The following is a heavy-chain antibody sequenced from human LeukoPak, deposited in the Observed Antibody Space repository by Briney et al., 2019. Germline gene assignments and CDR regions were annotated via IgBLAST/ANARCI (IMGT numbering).Heavy chain of an antibody. CDR3: ARDLSTYGSGSFDY. CDR1: GFTFSNYN. CDR2: ISSSGSTI. D-gene: IGHD3-10*01. Sequence: GGSLRLFCAASGFTFSNYNMNWVRQAPGKGLEWVSYISSSGSTIYYTDSVKGRFTISRDNAKKSLYLQMNSLRAEDTAVYYCARDLSTYGSGSFDYWGQGTLVTVSS. J-gene: IGHJ4*02. V-gene: IGHV3-48*04.